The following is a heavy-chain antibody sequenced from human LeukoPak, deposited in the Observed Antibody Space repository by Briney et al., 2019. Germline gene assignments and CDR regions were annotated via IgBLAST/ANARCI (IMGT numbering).Heavy chain of an antibody. J-gene: IGHJ3*02. V-gene: IGHV3-23*01. CDR3: AKDFLYYYDSSGTPNAFDI. CDR2: IIGSGGST. CDR1: GFTFSSYA. D-gene: IGHD3-22*01. Sequence: GGSLRLSCAASGFTFSSYAMSWVRQAPGKGLEWVSAIIGSGGSTYYADSVKGRFTISRDNSKNTLYLQMNSLRAEDTAVYYCAKDFLYYYDSSGTPNAFDIWGQGTMVTVSS.